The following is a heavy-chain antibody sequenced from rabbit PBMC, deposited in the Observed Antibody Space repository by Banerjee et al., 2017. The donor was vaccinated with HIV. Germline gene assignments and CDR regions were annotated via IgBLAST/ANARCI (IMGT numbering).Heavy chain of an antibody. Sequence: QLVEFGGGLVQPGGSLKLSCKASGFDFSSYGVSWVRQAPGKGLEWIGYIDPVFGIAVYASWVNGRFTLSRDNAQNTLYLQLNSLIAADTATYFGVREVYHILGLWGPGTLVTVS. CDR1: GFDFSSYG. CDR2: IDPVFGIA. D-gene: IGHD1-1*01. J-gene: IGHJ6*01. CDR3: VREVYHILGL. V-gene: IGHV1S7*01.